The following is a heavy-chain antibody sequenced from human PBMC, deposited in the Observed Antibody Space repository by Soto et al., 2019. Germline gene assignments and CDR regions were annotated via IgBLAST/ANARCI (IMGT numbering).Heavy chain of an antibody. D-gene: IGHD2-8*01. Sequence: QVQLVESGGGLVKPGGSLGLSCAASGFTFSNYYMSWIRQAPGKGLEWVSYISSRASTIFYADSGKGRFTISRDNVKNSLYLQMNSLRAEDTAVYYCASGTNGAFFVYWGQGILVAVSS. V-gene: IGHV3-11*01. CDR2: ISSRASTI. CDR3: ASGTNGAFFVY. CDR1: GFTFSNYY. J-gene: IGHJ4*02.